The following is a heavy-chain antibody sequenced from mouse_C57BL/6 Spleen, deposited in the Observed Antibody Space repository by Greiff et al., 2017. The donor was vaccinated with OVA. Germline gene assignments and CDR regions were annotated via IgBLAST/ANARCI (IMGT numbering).Heavy chain of an antibody. CDR2: IDPSDSYT. V-gene: IGHV1-69*01. D-gene: IGHD2-4*01. J-gene: IGHJ1*03. CDR1: GYTFTSYW. Sequence: QVQLQQPGAELVMPGASVKLSCKASGYTFTSYWMHWVKQRPGQGLEWIGEIDPSDSYTNYNQKFKGKSTLTVDKSSSTAYMQLSSLTSEDSAVYYCARSYYDYGGYWYFDVWGTGTTVTVSS. CDR3: ARSYYDYGGYWYFDV.